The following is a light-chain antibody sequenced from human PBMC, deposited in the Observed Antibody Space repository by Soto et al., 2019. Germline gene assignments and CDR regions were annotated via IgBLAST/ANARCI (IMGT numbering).Light chain of an antibody. CDR2: EVS. V-gene: IGLV2-8*01. CDR1: SSDIGAYNY. CDR3: SSHGGANNFYV. J-gene: IGLJ1*01. Sequence: ALTQPPSASGSPGQSVTISCTGTSSDIGAYNYVSWYQQHPGKVPKLMIYEVSKRPSGVPDRFSASKSGNTASLTVSGLQAEDEADYYCSSHGGANNFYVFGTGTRSPS.